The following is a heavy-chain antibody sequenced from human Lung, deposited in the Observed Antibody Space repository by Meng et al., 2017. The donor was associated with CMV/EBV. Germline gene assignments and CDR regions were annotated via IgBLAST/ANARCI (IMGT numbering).Heavy chain of an antibody. CDR1: GYTFTTYD. D-gene: IGHD2-15*01. Sequence: ASXXVSCKASGYTFTTYDINWVRQATGQGLEWMGWMNPNSGDTGYAQEFQGRVTMTRNTSISTAYMDLSSLRSDDTAVYYCARGPIDSVSNWGQGTLVTVSS. CDR2: MNPNSGDT. V-gene: IGHV1-8*01. CDR3: ARGPIDSVSN. J-gene: IGHJ4*02.